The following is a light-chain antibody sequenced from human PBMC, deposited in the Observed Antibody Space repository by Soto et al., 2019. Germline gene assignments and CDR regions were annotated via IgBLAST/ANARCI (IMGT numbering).Light chain of an antibody. Sequence: QSALTQPASVSGSPGQSITISCTGTSGDVGGYNFVSWYQQHPGQAPKLLIYEVNKRPSGVSNRFSGSKSGNTASLTISGLQAEDEADYYCSSYTSSSTLRVFGGGTKVTVL. J-gene: IGLJ3*02. CDR2: EVN. CDR3: SSYTSSSTLRV. CDR1: SGDVGGYNF. V-gene: IGLV2-14*01.